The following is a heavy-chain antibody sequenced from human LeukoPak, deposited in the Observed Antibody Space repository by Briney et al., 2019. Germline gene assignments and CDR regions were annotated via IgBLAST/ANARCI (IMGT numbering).Heavy chain of an antibody. CDR3: ARDNYGSGSLLLDNWFDP. V-gene: IGHV4-59*01. Sequence: PSETLSLTSTVSGGSISSYYWSWIRPPPGKGLEWIGYIYYSGSTNYNPSLKSRVTISVDTSKNQFSLKLSSVTAADTAVYYCARDNYGSGSLLLDNWFDPWGQGTLVTVSS. CDR1: GGSISSYY. D-gene: IGHD3-10*01. CDR2: IYYSGST. J-gene: IGHJ5*02.